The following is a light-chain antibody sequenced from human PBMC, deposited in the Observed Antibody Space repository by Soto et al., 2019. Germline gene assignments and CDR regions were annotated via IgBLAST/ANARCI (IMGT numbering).Light chain of an antibody. V-gene: IGLV2-14*01. CDR1: SSDVGGYDF. CDR3: SSSTGGLVV. CDR2: EVS. Sequence: QSALTQPPSASGSPGQSITISCTGTSSDVGGYDFVSWYQHHPDKAPKLIIYEVSTRPSGVSNRFSGSKSGNTASLTISGLQDEDESYYYSSSSTGGLVVFGAGTKLTVL. J-gene: IGLJ1*01.